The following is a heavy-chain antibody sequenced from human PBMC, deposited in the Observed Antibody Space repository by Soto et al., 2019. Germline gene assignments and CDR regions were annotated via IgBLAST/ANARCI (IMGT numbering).Heavy chain of an antibody. CDR1: GGSISSSSYY. V-gene: IGHV4-39*02. CDR3: AREPHPIQLWLKIVSYYFDY. D-gene: IGHD5-18*01. CDR2: IYYSGSI. Sequence: SETLSLTCTVSGGSISSSSYYWGWIRQPPGKGLEWIGSIYYSGSIYYNPSLKSRVTISVDTSKNQFSLKLSSVTAADTAVYYCAREPHPIQLWLKIVSYYFDYWGQGTLVTVSS. J-gene: IGHJ4*02.